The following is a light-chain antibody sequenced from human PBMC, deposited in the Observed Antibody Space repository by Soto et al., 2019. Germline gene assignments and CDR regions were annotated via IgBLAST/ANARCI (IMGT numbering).Light chain of an antibody. CDR3: QQYENSPNT. Sequence: PGERASLSCGASQSITSSFLAWYQQKPGQAPRLLIYGASSRATGIPDRFSGTGSETDFTLTINRLEPEDFAVYYCQQYENSPNTFGQGTRLEIK. CDR2: GAS. J-gene: IGKJ5*01. V-gene: IGKV3-20*01. CDR1: QSITSSF.